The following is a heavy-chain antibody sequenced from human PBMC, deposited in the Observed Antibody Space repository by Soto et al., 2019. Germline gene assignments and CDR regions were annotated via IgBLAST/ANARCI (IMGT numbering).Heavy chain of an antibody. V-gene: IGHV4-59*01. CDR1: GGSISSYY. CDR3: ARASRFSADYYGSGSYYNEMMWFDP. Sequence: SETLSLTCTVSGGSISSYYWSWIRQPPGKGLEWIGYIYYSGSTNYNPSLKSRVTISVDTSKNQFSLKLSSVTAADTAVYYCARASRFSADYYGSGSYYNEMMWFDPWGQGTLVTVSS. J-gene: IGHJ5*02. CDR2: IYYSGST. D-gene: IGHD3-10*01.